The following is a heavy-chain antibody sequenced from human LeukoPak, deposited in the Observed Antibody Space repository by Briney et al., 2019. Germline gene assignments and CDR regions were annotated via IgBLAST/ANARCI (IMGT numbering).Heavy chain of an antibody. Sequence: PGGSLRLSCAASGFTVSSNYMSWVRQAPGKGPEWVSVIYSGGSTYYADSVKGRFTISRDNSKNTLYLQMNSLRAEDTAVYYCARDYCSSTSCYEDWFDPWGQGTLVTVSS. CDR3: ARDYCSSTSCYEDWFDP. D-gene: IGHD2-2*01. J-gene: IGHJ5*02. V-gene: IGHV3-66*02. CDR1: GFTVSSNY. CDR2: IYSGGST.